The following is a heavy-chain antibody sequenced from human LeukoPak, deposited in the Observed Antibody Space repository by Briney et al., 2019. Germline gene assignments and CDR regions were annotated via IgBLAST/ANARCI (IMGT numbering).Heavy chain of an antibody. J-gene: IGHJ4*02. V-gene: IGHV1-18*01. D-gene: IGHD6-13*01. Sequence: ASVKVSCKASGGTFSSYAFSWVRQAPGQGLEWMGWISAYNGNTNYAQKLQGRVTMTTDTSTSTAYMELRSLRSDDTAVYYCARADLVAAAGFDYWGQGTLVTVSS. CDR1: GGTFSSYA. CDR3: ARADLVAAAGFDY. CDR2: ISAYNGNT.